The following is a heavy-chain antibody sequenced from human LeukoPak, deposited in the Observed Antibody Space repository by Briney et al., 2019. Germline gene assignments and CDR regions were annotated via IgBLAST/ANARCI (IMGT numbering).Heavy chain of an antibody. CDR3: ARLERDILTGYLNFDY. CDR1: GASISSDHW. V-gene: IGHV4-4*02. Sequence: SGTLSLTCAVSGASISSDHWWTWVRQPPGKGLGWIGEIHESGRTNYSPSLKSRVSFSVDKSRNRVSLRLNSVTAADTAVYYCARLERDILTGYLNFDYWGQGTLVTVSS. D-gene: IGHD3-9*01. CDR2: IHESGRT. J-gene: IGHJ4*02.